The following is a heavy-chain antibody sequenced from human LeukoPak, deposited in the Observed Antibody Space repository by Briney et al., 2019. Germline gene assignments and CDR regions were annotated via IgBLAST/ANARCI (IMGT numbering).Heavy chain of an antibody. V-gene: IGHV4-39*01. CDR1: GGSISSTSSY. CDR3: ARGLYSSGWGSKRYFDY. CDR2: IYYSGST. J-gene: IGHJ4*02. D-gene: IGHD6-19*01. Sequence: SETLSLTCTVSGGSISSTSSYWGWIRQPPGKGLEWIANIYYSGSTYYNSSLKSRVTISVETSKNQFSLNLRSVTAADTAVYYCARGLYSSGWGSKRYFDYWGQGTLVTVSS.